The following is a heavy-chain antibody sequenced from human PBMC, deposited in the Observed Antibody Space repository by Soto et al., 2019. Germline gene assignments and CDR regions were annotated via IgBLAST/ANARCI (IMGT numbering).Heavy chain of an antibody. V-gene: IGHV1-18*01. J-gene: IGHJ4*02. D-gene: IGHD1-26*01. CDR3: GRERQWEPVPY. CDR2: ISGYNSNT. Sequence: ASVKVSCKASGDCFSNYGITWVRQAPGQGLEWMGWISGYNSNTNYAQKFEGRVRMTKDTTRSTAYLEVRSLRFDDTAVYYCGRERQWEPVPYWGQGTPVPSPQ. CDR1: GDCFSNYG.